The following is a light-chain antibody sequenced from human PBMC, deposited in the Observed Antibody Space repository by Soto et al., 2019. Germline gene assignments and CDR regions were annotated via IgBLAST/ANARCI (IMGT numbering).Light chain of an antibody. CDR3: GTWDSNLSAVV. V-gene: IGLV1-51*02. CDR1: SSNIGNNY. J-gene: IGLJ2*01. Sequence: QSALTQPPSVSATPGQKVTISCPGNSSNIGNNYVSWYQQLPGTAPKLLIYENNKRPSGIPDRFSASKSGTSATLGITGLQTGDEADYYCGTWDSNLSAVVFGGGTKVTVL. CDR2: ENN.